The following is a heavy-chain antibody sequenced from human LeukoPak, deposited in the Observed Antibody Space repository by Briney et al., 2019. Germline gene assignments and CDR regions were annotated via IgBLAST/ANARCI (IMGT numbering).Heavy chain of an antibody. CDR1: GGSFSGYY. CDR3: ARSRYCSSTSCYRYYYYGMDV. CDR2: INHSGST. J-gene: IGHJ6*02. V-gene: IGHV4-34*01. Sequence: PSETLSLTCAVYGGSFSGYYWSWLRQPPGKGLEWIGEINHSGSTNYNPSLKSRVTISVDTSKNQFSLKLSSVTAADTAVYYCARSRYCSSTSCYRYYYYGMDVWGQGTTVTVSS. D-gene: IGHD2-2*01.